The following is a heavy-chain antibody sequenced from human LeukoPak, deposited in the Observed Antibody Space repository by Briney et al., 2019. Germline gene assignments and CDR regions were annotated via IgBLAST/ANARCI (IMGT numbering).Heavy chain of an antibody. CDR2: MNPKSGNP. CDR1: GYTFTSYD. Sequence: ASVKVSCKASGYTFTSYDINWVRQAPGQGLEWMGWMNPKSGNPGYAQKFQGRVTMTRNTSISTAYMELSSLRFEDTAVYYCARGDIVVVPAASDAFDIWGQGTMVTVSS. CDR3: ARGDIVVVPAASDAFDI. V-gene: IGHV1-8*01. J-gene: IGHJ3*02. D-gene: IGHD2-2*01.